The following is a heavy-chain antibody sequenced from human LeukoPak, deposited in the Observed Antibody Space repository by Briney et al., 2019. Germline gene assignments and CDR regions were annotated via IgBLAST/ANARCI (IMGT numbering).Heavy chain of an antibody. D-gene: IGHD6-13*01. CDR2: ISGSGGST. CDR3: AKGDSSSWCGRAVDY. J-gene: IGHJ4*02. V-gene: IGHV3-23*01. Sequence: GGSLRLSCAASGFTFSSYAMSWVRQAPGKGLEWVSAISGSGGSTYYADSVKGRFTISRDNSKNTLYLQMNSLRAEDTAVYYCAKGDSSSWCGRAVDYWGQGTLVTVSS. CDR1: GFTFSSYA.